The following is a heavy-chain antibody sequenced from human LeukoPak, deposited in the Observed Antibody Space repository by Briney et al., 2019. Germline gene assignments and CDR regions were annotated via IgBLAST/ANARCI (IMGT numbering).Heavy chain of an antibody. J-gene: IGHJ6*02. D-gene: IGHD1-26*01. CDR3: ARVGAAPPTTGGGAYYYYYGMDV. Sequence: SETLSLTCSVSGGSISSYYWSWIRQPTGKGLEWIGRIYTSGSTNYNPSLKSRVTMSVDTSKNQFSLKLSSVTAADTTGCYCARVGAAPPTTGGGAYYYYYGMDVWGQGTTVTVSS. CDR1: GGSISSYY. CDR2: IYTSGST. V-gene: IGHV4-4*07.